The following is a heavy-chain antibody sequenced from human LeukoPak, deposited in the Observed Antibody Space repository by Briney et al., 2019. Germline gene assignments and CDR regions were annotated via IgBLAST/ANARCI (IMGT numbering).Heavy chain of an antibody. CDR1: GVSFSGDY. CDR3: VRAPRRLDP. J-gene: IGHJ5*02. CDR2: INHSGST. Sequence: SETLSLTCDVLGVSFSGDYWSWIRQPPGKGLEWIGEINHSGSTNYNPSLKSRVTISVDTSKNQFSLKLSSVTAADTAVYYWVRAPRRLDPWGQGTLVTVSS. V-gene: IGHV4-34*01.